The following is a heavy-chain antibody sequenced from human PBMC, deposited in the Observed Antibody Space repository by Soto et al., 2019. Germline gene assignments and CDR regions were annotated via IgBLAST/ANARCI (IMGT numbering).Heavy chain of an antibody. CDR1: GGSISGYY. Sequence: QVQLQESGPGLVKPSETLSLTCTVSGGSISGYYWSWIRQPAGKGLESIGRIYTTGSTNYNPSLTGRVTRSLARSKNRFSLKLTSVTAADPAVDYCARDDAGITADGVYWVQETLVTVSS. CDR2: IYTTGST. J-gene: IGHJ4*02. V-gene: IGHV4-4*07. CDR3: ARDDAGITADGVY. D-gene: IGHD6-13*01.